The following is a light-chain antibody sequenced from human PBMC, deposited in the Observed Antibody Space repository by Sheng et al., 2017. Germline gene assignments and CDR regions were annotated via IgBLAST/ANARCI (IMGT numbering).Light chain of an antibody. CDR3: CSYAGAYTRNWM. Sequence: QSALTQPRSVSGSPGQSVTMSCTGTSSDVGAYNYVSWYQQHPGTAPKLVIYDVNKRPSGVPDRFSGSKSDNTASLTISGLQGDDEADYYCCSYAGAYTRNWMFGGGTKLTVL. J-gene: IGLJ3*02. CDR2: DVN. V-gene: IGLV2-11*01. CDR1: SSDVGAYNY.